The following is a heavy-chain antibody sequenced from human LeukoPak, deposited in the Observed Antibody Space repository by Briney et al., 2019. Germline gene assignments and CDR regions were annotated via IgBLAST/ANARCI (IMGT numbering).Heavy chain of an antibody. J-gene: IGHJ4*02. CDR2: INPNNGAT. V-gene: IGHV1-2*02. Sequence: ASVKVSCKASGYTFTGYYMHWVRQAPGQGLEWMGWINPNNGATNYAQKLQGRVTITGDTSISTAYMELSSLRSDDTAVYYCTRETGSYHGNDYWGQGTLVTVSS. CDR1: GYTFTGYY. D-gene: IGHD1-26*01. CDR3: TRETGSYHGNDY.